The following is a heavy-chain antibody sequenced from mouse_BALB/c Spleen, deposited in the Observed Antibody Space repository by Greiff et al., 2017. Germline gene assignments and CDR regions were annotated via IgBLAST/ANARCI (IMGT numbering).Heavy chain of an antibody. CDR1: GFTFSSYA. CDR3: ARGDFDEGYFDV. Sequence: DVMLVESGGGLVKPGGSLKLSCAASGFTFSSYAMSWVRQTPEKRLEWVASISSGGSTYYPDSVKGRFTISRDNAKNNLYLQMSSLKSEDTAMYYCARGDFDEGYFDVWGAGTTVTVSS. CDR2: ISSGGST. V-gene: IGHV5-6-5*01. D-gene: IGHD2-3*01. J-gene: IGHJ1*01.